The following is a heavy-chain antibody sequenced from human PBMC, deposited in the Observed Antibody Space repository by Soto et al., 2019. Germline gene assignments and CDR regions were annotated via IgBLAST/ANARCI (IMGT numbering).Heavy chain of an antibody. CDR1: GGSFSGYY. D-gene: IGHD3-22*01. CDR3: ASVPKYYYDSSGYYYFDY. J-gene: IGHJ4*02. V-gene: IGHV4-34*01. Sequence: PSETLSLTCAVYGGSFSGYYWSWIRQPPGKGLEWIGEINHSGSTNYNPSLKSRVTISVDTSKNQFSLKLSSVTAADTAVYYCASVPKYYYDSSGYYYFDYWGQGXLVTVYS. CDR2: INHSGST.